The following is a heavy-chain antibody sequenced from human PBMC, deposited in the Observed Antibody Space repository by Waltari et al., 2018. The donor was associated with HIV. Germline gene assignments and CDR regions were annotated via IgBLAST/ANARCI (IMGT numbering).Heavy chain of an antibody. Sequence: QVQLQESGPGLLKPSETLSLTCAVSGYSISSGYYWGWIRQPPGKGLEWIGSIYHSGITYYNPSLKSRVTISVDTSKNQFSLKLSSVTAADTAIYHCASAFIEYFDSWGQGTLVTVSS. V-gene: IGHV4-38-2*01. CDR3: ASAFIEYFDS. CDR1: GYSISSGYY. J-gene: IGHJ4*02. D-gene: IGHD3-16*02. CDR2: IYHSGIT.